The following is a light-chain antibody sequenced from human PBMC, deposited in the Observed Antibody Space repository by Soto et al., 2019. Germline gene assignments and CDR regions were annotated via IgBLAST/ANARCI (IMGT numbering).Light chain of an antibody. CDR3: QQYNKWPIT. Sequence: EIVLTQSPGTLSLSPGERSTLSCMASQSVSSSYLAWYQQKPGQAPRLLIYGASSRATGIPDRLSGSGSGADFTLTISSLEPEDSAFYYCQQYNKWPITFGQGTRLEIK. J-gene: IGKJ5*01. CDR1: QSVSSSY. V-gene: IGKV3-20*01. CDR2: GAS.